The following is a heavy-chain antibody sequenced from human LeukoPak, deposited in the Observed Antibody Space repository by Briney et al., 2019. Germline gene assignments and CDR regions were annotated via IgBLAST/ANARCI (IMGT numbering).Heavy chain of an antibody. D-gene: IGHD6-13*01. CDR1: GFTVSSNY. CDR2: IYSGGST. CDR3: ARDVSGSWDGNWFDP. J-gene: IGHJ5*02. V-gene: IGHV3-53*04. Sequence: GGSLRLSCAASGFTVSSNYMSWVRQAPGKGLEWVSVIYSGGSTYYADSVKGRFTISRYNSKNTLYLQMNSLRAEDTAVYYCARDVSGSWDGNWFDPWGQRTLVTVSS.